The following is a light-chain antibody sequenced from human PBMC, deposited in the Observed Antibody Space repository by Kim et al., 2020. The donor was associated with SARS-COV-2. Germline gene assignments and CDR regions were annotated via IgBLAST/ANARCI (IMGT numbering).Light chain of an antibody. Sequence: SYELTQPPSVSVSPGQTASITCSGDKLEDKFTYWYQQKPGQSPVLVIYEDNKRPSGIPDRFSASNSGNTATLTISGTQAVDEADYYCQAWGTRTVVFGGGTQLTV. CDR3: QAWGTRTVV. CDR1: KLEDKF. V-gene: IGLV3-1*01. CDR2: EDN. J-gene: IGLJ2*01.